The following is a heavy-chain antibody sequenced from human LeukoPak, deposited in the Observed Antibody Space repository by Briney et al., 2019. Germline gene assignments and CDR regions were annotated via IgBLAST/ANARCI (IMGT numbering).Heavy chain of an antibody. J-gene: IGHJ4*02. CDR3: AKDSLRDYGAYGTCDY. V-gene: IGHV1-2*02. CDR1: GYTFTAYY. CDR2: INPNSGGT. D-gene: IGHD4-17*01. Sequence: GASVKVSCKTSGYTFTAYYINWVRQAPGQGLEWVGWINPNSGGTNYAQNFQGRVTMTRDTSNSTAYMELSRLTSDDTAVYYCAKDSLRDYGAYGTCDYWGQGTLVTVSS.